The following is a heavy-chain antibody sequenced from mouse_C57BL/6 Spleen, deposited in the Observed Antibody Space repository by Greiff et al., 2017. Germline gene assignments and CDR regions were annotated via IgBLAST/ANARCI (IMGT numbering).Heavy chain of an antibody. CDR3: ARWGFITTVVDYWYFDV. J-gene: IGHJ1*03. CDR2: IYPGDGDT. CDR1: GYAFSSYW. Sequence: QVQLQQSGAELVKPGASVKISCKASGYAFSSYWMNWVKQRPGKGLEWIGQIYPGDGDTNYNGKFKGKATLTADKSSSSAYMQLSSLTSEDSAVYFCARWGFITTVVDYWYFDVWGTGTTVTVSS. V-gene: IGHV1-80*01. D-gene: IGHD1-1*01.